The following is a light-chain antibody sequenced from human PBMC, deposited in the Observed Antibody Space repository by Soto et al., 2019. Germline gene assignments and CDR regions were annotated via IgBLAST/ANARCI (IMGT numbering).Light chain of an antibody. J-gene: IGKJ1*01. Sequence: EIMLTQSPGTLSLSPGERATLSCRDSQSVNSRYLAWYQQKPGQAPRLLIYGSSSRATGIPDRFSGSGSGTDFTLTISSLQPEDFATYYCQQSYSSPPTFAQGTKVDIK. CDR2: GSS. CDR1: QSVNSRY. V-gene: IGKV3-20*01. CDR3: QQSYSSPPT.